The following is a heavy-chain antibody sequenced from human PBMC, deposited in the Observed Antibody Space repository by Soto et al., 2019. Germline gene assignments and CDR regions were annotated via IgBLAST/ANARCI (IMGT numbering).Heavy chain of an antibody. CDR3: ARDYGYYYDSSGYYYYGYYFDY. J-gene: IGHJ4*02. Sequence: ASVKVSCKASGYTFTSYDINWVRQATGQGLEWMGWMNPNSGNTGYAQKFQGRVTMTTDTSTSTAYMELRSLRSDDTAVYYCARDYGYYYDSSGYYYYGYYFDYWGQGTLVTVSS. D-gene: IGHD3-22*01. V-gene: IGHV1-8*01. CDR1: GYTFTSYD. CDR2: MNPNSGNT.